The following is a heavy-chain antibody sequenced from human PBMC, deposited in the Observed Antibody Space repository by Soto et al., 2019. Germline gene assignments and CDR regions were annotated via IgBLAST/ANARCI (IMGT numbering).Heavy chain of an antibody. Sequence: GGSLRLSCAASGFTFSSDAMSWVRQAPGKGLEWVSAISGSGGSTYYADSVKGRFTISRDDSKNTLYLQMNSLRAEDTAVYYCAKDRDGYNPPTDNYYYSYGMDVWGQGTTVTVSS. CDR3: AKDRDGYNPPTDNYYYSYGMDV. V-gene: IGHV3-23*01. CDR1: GFTFSSDA. CDR2: ISGSGGST. J-gene: IGHJ6*02. D-gene: IGHD5-12*01.